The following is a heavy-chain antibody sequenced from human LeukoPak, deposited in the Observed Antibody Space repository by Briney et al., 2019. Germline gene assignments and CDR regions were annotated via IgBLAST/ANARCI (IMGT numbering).Heavy chain of an antibody. Sequence: GGSLRLSCVASGFTFSSYEMNWVRQAPGKGLEWVSYITGSGSTIYYTDSVRGRFTISRDNAKNSLYLQMNSLRAEDTAVYHCASIPSRRQLVDYWGQGTLVIVSS. CDR2: ITGSGSTI. D-gene: IGHD6-13*01. CDR1: GFTFSSYE. CDR3: ASIPSRRQLVDY. J-gene: IGHJ4*02. V-gene: IGHV3-48*03.